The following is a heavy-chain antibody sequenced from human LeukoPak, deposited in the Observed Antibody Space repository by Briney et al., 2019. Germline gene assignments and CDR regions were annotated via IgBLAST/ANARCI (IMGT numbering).Heavy chain of an antibody. Sequence: SVKVSCKASGGTFSSYAISWVRQAPGQGLEWMGRIIPILGIANYAQKFQGRVTITADKSTSTAYMELSSLRSEDTAVYYCARDGVEMATILYHYYGMDVWGQGTTVTVSS. J-gene: IGHJ6*02. CDR1: GGTFSSYA. D-gene: IGHD5-24*01. V-gene: IGHV1-69*04. CDR3: ARDGVEMATILYHYYGMDV. CDR2: IIPILGIA.